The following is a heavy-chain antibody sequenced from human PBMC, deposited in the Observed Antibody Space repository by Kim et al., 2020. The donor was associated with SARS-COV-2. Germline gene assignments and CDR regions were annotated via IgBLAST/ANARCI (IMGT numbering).Heavy chain of an antibody. D-gene: IGHD2-2*02. CDR3: ARDGGDIVVVPAAIGAPIDY. J-gene: IGHJ4*02. V-gene: IGHV3-30*07. Sequence: RFTISRDNSKNTLYLQMNSLRAEDTAVYYCARDGGDIVVVPAAIGAPIDYWGQGTLVTVSS.